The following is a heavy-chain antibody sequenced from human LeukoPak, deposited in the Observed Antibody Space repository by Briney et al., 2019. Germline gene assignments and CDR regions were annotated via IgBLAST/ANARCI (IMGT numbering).Heavy chain of an antibody. CDR3: ARDRSHDFWCGYYGHYYMDV. J-gene: IGHJ6*03. Sequence: SETLSLTCTVSGRSISSYYGSWIRQPPGEGLEWLGYIYYSGSTNYNPSLKSRVTISVDTSKNQFSLQLSSVTAADPAVYYSARDRSHDFWCGYYGHYYMDVWGKGTTVTVSS. V-gene: IGHV4-59*01. CDR2: IYYSGST. D-gene: IGHD3-3*01. CDR1: GRSISSYY.